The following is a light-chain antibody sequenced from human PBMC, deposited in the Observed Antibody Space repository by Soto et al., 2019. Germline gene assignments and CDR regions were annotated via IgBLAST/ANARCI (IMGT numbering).Light chain of an antibody. CDR1: QIISTW. CDR2: KAS. CDR3: QQYDSWPLS. V-gene: IGKV1-5*03. J-gene: IGKJ4*01. Sequence: DIQMTQSPSTLSASVGDRVTITCRASQIISTWLAWYQQKPGKAPNLLIYKASRLESGVPSRFSGSGSGTEFTLIISSLQPDDFATCYCQQYDSWPLSFGGGTNVEIK.